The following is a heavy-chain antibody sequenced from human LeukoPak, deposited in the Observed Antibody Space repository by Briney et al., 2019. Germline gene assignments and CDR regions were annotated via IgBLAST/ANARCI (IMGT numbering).Heavy chain of an antibody. V-gene: IGHV1-69*05. J-gene: IGHJ4*02. CDR1: GYTFTSYA. CDR2: IIPIFGTA. CDR3: ARGEVRAYCGGDCYQCDY. D-gene: IGHD2-21*02. Sequence: ASVKVSCKASGYTFTSYAISWVRQAPGQGLEWMGGIIPIFGTANYAQKFQGRVTITTDESTSTAYMELSSLRSEDTAVYYCARGEVRAYCGGDCYQCDYWGQGTLVTVSS.